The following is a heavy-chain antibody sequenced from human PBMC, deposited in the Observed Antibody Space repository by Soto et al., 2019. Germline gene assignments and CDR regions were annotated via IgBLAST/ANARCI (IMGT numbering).Heavy chain of an antibody. CDR1: GGSISSSSYY. J-gene: IGHJ4*02. Sequence: SETLSLTCTVSGGSISSSSYYWGWIRQPPGKGLEWIGSIYYSGSTYYNPSLKSRVTISVDTSKNQFSLKLSSVTAADTAVYYCARHKVDIVVVPAAMALDYWRQGTLVTVSS. D-gene: IGHD2-2*03. CDR3: ARHKVDIVVVPAAMALDY. CDR2: IYYSGST. V-gene: IGHV4-39*01.